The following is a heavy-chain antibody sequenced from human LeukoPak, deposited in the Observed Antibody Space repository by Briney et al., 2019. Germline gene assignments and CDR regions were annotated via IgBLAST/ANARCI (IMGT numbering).Heavy chain of an antibody. V-gene: IGHV4-39*01. CDR3: ARLSDSSSWRLIDY. D-gene: IGHD6-13*01. CDR2: IYYSGST. J-gene: IGHJ4*02. CDR1: GGSISSSSYY. Sequence: KSSETLSLTCTVSGGSISSSSYYWGWIRQPPGKGLEWIGSIYYSGSTYYNPSLKSRVTISVDTSKNQFSLKLSSVTAADTAVYYCARLSDSSSWRLIDYWGQGTLVTVSS.